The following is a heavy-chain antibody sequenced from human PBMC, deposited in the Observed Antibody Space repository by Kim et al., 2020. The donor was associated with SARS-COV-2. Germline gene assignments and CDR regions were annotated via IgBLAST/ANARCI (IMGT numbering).Heavy chain of an antibody. J-gene: IGHJ5*02. V-gene: IGHV3-30*04. CDR2: ISDDGSNK. D-gene: IGHD5-12*01. CDR1: GFTFSSYT. Sequence: GGSLRLSCAASGFTFSSYTMHWVRQAPGKGLEWVAVISDDGSNKYYADSVKGRSTISRDNSKNTLYLQTNSLRAEDTAVYYCARDGVEMATITNFYNWFDPWGQGTLVTVSS. CDR3: ARDGVEMATITNFYNWFDP.